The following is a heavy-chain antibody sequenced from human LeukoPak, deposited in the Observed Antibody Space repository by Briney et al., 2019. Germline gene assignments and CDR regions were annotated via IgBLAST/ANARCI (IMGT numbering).Heavy chain of an antibody. J-gene: IGHJ4*02. Sequence: PGGPLRLSCAAPGFTFSSYSMNWGRQAPGKGLERVSYISSISSTIYYADSVKGRFNNARDNAKNSLYLQMDSLRAEDTAVYYCARGDYYYSSGYYYDYYWGQGTLVTVSS. CDR3: ARGDYYYSSGYYYDYY. CDR2: ISSISSTI. CDR1: GFTFSSYS. V-gene: IGHV3-48*01. D-gene: IGHD3-22*01.